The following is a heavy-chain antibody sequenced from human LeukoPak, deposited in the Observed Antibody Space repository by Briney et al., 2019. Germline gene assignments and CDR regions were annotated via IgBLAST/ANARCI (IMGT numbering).Heavy chain of an antibody. Sequence: SETLSLTCSVSGVSISDYYWTWFRQPAGKGLEWIGRIYISGSTNYNPSLKSRVIMSVDTSRNQLSLKLTSVTAADTAFYYCVRGDYDRVIDYWGQGTLVTVSS. D-gene: IGHD3-16*01. J-gene: IGHJ4*02. CDR3: VRGDYDRVIDY. CDR2: IYISGST. CDR1: GVSISDYY. V-gene: IGHV4-4*07.